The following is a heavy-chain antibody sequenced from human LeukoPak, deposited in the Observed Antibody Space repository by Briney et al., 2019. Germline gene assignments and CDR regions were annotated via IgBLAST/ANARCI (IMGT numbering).Heavy chain of an antibody. CDR1: GYSISSGYY. Sequence: SETLSLTCTVSGYSISSGYYWGWIRQPPGKGLEWIGSIYHIGSTYYNPSLKSRVTISVDTSKNQFSLKLSSVTAADTAVYYCARDPDYYDSSGRGSASFDPWGQGTLVTVSS. J-gene: IGHJ5*02. CDR2: IYHIGST. CDR3: ARDPDYYDSSGRGSASFDP. D-gene: IGHD3-22*01. V-gene: IGHV4-38-2*02.